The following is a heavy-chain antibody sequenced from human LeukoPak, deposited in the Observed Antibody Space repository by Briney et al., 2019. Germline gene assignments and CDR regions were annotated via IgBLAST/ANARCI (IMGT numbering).Heavy chain of an antibody. D-gene: IGHD3-22*01. CDR2: IKQDGSEK. CDR1: GFTFSSYW. Sequence: TGGSLRLSCAASGFTFSSYWMSWVRQAPGKWLEWVAYIKQDGSEKYYVDSVKGRFTISRDNAKNSLYLQMNGLRAEDTAVYYCARPFSFNSHDGSSWDYWGQGTLVTVSS. CDR3: ARPFSFNSHDGSSWDY. J-gene: IGHJ4*02. V-gene: IGHV3-7*01.